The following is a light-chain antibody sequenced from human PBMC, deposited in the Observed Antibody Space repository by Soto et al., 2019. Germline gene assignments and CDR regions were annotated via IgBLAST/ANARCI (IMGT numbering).Light chain of an antibody. Sequence: NFMLTQPHSVSESPGKTLSISCTRSSGSIANTYVQWYQQRPGSAPTTVIYENNQRLSGVPDRFSGSTDGSSNSASLTISGLQTEDEADYYCQSYDRDFVVFGGGTKVTVL. J-gene: IGLJ2*01. CDR2: ENN. V-gene: IGLV6-57*04. CDR1: SGSIANTY. CDR3: QSYDRDFVV.